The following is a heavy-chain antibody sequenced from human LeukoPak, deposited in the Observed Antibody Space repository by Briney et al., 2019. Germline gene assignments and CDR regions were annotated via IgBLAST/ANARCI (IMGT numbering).Heavy chain of an antibody. V-gene: IGHV5-51*01. D-gene: IGHD1-1*01. Sequence: GESLKISSKGSGYSFTSYWIGWVRPMPGKGLEWMGIIYPGDSATRYSPSFQGQVTISADKSISTAYLQWSSLKASDTAMYYCARQEEERRGAYWGQGTLVTVSS. J-gene: IGHJ4*02. CDR1: GYSFTSYW. CDR2: IYPGDSAT. CDR3: ARQEEERRGAY.